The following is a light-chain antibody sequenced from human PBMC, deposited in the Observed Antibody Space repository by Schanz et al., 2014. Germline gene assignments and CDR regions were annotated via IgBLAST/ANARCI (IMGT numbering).Light chain of an antibody. CDR1: SSDVGGYDY. CDR3: QCYDSSLSGGV. CDR2: DVT. Sequence: QSALTQPASVSGSPGQSITISCTGTSSDVGGYDYVSWYQQHPGKAPKLMIYDVTNRPSGVSNRFSGSGSGNTASLAITGLQAEDEGDYYCQCYDSSLSGGVFGGRTKLTVL. V-gene: IGLV2-14*03. J-gene: IGLJ3*02.